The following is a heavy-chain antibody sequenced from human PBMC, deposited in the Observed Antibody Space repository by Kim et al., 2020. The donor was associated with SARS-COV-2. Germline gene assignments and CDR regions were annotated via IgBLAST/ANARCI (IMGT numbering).Heavy chain of an antibody. V-gene: IGHV4-39*01. CDR2: IYYSGST. J-gene: IGHJ6*02. CDR3: ARRGGEGDSSSWYYYYYYGMDV. Sequence: SETLSLTCTVSGGSISSSSYYWGWIRQPPGKGLEWIGSIYYSGSTYYNPSLKSRVTISVDTSKNQFSLKLSSVTAADTAVYYCARRGGEGDSSSWYYYYYYGMDVWGQGTTVTVSS. D-gene: IGHD6-13*01. CDR1: GGSISSSSYY.